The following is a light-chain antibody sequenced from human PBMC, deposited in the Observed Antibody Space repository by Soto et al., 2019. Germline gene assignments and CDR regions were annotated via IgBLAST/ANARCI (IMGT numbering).Light chain of an antibody. CDR2: GAF. CDR3: QQRNVWPPVT. J-gene: IGKJ5*01. CDR1: PSVANF. V-gene: IGKV3-11*01. Sequence: EIVLIQSPATLSLSPGERATLSCRASPSVANFVAWYQQKPGQAPRLLIYGAFNRATGIPARFSGSGSGTDFTLTISSLEPEDAAVYYCQQRNVWPPVTFGQGTRPEIE.